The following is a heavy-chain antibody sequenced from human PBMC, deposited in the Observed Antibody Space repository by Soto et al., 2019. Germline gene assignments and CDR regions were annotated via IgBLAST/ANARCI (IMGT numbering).Heavy chain of an antibody. Sequence: SETLSLTCTVSGGSISSYYWSWIRQPAGKGLEWIGRIYTSGSTNYNPSLKSRVTMSVDTSKNQFSLKLSSVTAADTAVYYCARDSIPSARSGFDHWGQGTLVTVSS. J-gene: IGHJ5*02. CDR1: GGSISSYY. V-gene: IGHV4-4*07. CDR2: IYTSGST. CDR3: ARDSIPSARSGFDH. D-gene: IGHD2-2*02.